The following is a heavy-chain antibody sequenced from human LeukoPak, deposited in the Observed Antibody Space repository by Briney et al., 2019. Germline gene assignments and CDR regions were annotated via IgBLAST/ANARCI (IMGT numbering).Heavy chain of an antibody. CDR3: AKERYYYDRSGTPDY. J-gene: IGHJ4*02. D-gene: IGHD3-22*01. Sequence: PGRSLRLSCAASGFTFSSYGVHWVRQAPGKGLEWVAVISYDGSNKYYADSVKGRFTISRDNSKNTLYLQMNSLRAEDTAVYYCAKERYYYDRSGTPDYWAQGTLVTVSS. CDR1: GFTFSSYG. CDR2: ISYDGSNK. V-gene: IGHV3-30*18.